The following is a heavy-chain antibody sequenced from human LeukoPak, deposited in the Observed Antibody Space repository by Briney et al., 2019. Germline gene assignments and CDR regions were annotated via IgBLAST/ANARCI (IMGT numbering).Heavy chain of an antibody. Sequence: GGSLRLSCAASGFTFDDYAMHWVRQAPGKGLEWVSGISWNSGSIGYADSVKGRFTISGDNAKNSLYLQMNSLRAEDTAVYYCASGYSYGYYFDYWGQGTLVTVSS. D-gene: IGHD5-18*01. V-gene: IGHV3-9*01. CDR1: GFTFDDYA. J-gene: IGHJ4*02. CDR2: ISWNSGSI. CDR3: ASGYSYGYYFDY.